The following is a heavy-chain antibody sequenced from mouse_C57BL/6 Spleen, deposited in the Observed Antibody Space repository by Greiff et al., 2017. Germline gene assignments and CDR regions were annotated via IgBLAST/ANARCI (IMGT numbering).Heavy chain of an antibody. Sequence: VQLQQPGAELVKPGASVKLSCKASGYTFTSYWMQWVKQRPGQGLEWIGEIDPSAGYTNYNQKFKGKATLTVDTSSSPAYMQLSSLTSADSEVYDCATYGSSLYAMDYWGQGTSVTVSS. J-gene: IGHJ4*01. CDR2: IDPSAGYT. V-gene: IGHV1-50*01. CDR1: GYTFTSYW. D-gene: IGHD1-1*01. CDR3: ATYGSSLYAMDY.